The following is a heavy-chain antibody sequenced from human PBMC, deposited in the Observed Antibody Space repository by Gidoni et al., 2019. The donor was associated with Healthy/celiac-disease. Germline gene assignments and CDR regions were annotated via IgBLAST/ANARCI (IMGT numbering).Heavy chain of an antibody. CDR3: TTEDVSPSLAYCGGDCYSTFDY. J-gene: IGHJ4*02. CDR1: GFTFSNAW. CDR2: IKSKTDGGTT. Sequence: EVQLVESGGGLVKPGGSLRLSCAASGFTFSNAWMNWVRQAPGKGLEWVGRIKSKTDGGTTDYAAPVKGRFTISRDDSKNTLYLQMNSLKTEDTAVYYCTTEDVSPSLAYCGGDCYSTFDYWGQGTLVTVSS. V-gene: IGHV3-15*07. D-gene: IGHD2-21*02.